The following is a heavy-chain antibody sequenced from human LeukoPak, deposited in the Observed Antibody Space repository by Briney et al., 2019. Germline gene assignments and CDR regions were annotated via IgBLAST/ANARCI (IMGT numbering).Heavy chain of an antibody. V-gene: IGHV1-46*01. CDR3: AILRYNWNNLDP. J-gene: IGHJ5*02. D-gene: IGHD1-1*01. CDR2: INPNGGST. CDR1: GYTFTAYY. Sequence: ASVKVSCKASGYTFTAYYMHWVRQAPGQGLEWMGSINPNGGSTTYAQKFQGRVTMTRETSTSTVYMELSSLRSEDTAVYYCAILRYNWNNLDPWGQGTLVTVSS.